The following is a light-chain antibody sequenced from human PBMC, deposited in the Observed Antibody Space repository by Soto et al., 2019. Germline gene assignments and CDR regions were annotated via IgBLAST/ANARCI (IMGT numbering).Light chain of an antibody. CDR2: YDT. J-gene: IGLJ7*01. Sequence: SYELTQPPSVSVAPGETARITWAEKNIGSKSVHWYQQKPGQAPVLVIYYDTDRPSGIPERFSGSNSGNTATLTISRVEAGDEADYYCHGSDATNDHPLFGGGTQLTVL. CDR3: HGSDATNDHPL. V-gene: IGLV3-21*04. CDR1: NIGSKS.